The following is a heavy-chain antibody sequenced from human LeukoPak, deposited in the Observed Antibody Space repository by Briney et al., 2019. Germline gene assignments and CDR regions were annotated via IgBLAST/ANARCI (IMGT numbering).Heavy chain of an antibody. CDR1: GDDFTNYL. D-gene: IGHD6-6*01. CDR2: VHAADSPT. V-gene: IGHV5-51*01. J-gene: IGHJ5*02. CDR3: ARRQFVLTSPRWFAT. Sequence: GELLKISCKNAGDDFTNYLIGLVRHIPGKGLEWVGVVHAADSPTFYSPSFQGQVIISADPSDSTIYLQWSILKASDTALYYCARRQFVLTSPRWFATWGQGKLVTVSS.